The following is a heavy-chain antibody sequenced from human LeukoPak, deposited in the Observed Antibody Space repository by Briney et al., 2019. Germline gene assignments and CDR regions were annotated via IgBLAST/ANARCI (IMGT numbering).Heavy chain of an antibody. CDR1: GFTFTTYW. V-gene: IGHV3-74*01. D-gene: IGHD5-18*01. CDR2: INSDGSTT. CDR3: ARDAVDTANAV. J-gene: IGHJ6*02. Sequence: TGGSLRLSCAASGFTFTTYWMHWVRQAPGEGLVWVSHINSDGSTTSYADSVKGRFTISRDNAKNTLYLQMNSLRAEDTAVYYCARDAVDTANAVWGQGTTVTVSS.